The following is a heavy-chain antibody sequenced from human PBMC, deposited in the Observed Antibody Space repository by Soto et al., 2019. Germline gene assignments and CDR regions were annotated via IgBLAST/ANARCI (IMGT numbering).Heavy chain of an antibody. V-gene: IGHV4-34*01. D-gene: IGHD4-17*01. CDR3: ARVGRDYGDSIYYYGMDV. CDR1: GGSISPYY. Sequence: SETLSLTCTVSGGSISPYYWSWIRQPPGKGLEWIGEINHSGSTNYNPSLKSRVTISVDTSKNQFSLKLSSVTAADTAVYYCARVGRDYGDSIYYYGMDVWGQGTTVTVSS. J-gene: IGHJ6*02. CDR2: INHSGST.